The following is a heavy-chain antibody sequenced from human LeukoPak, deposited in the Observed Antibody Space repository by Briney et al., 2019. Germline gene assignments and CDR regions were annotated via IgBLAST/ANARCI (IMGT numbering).Heavy chain of an antibody. CDR2: ISGNGDKI. D-gene: IGHD3-10*01. CDR1: GLTFNNYA. J-gene: IGHJ4*02. Sequence: GGSLRLSCAACGLTFNNYAMTWVRQAPGKGLEWVSSISGNGDKIDYAASVKGRFTVSRDNSKNTLYLEMKSLRVEDTAVYYCAHIFYYGSESYGDYWGQGTLVTVSS. CDR3: AHIFYYGSESYGDY. V-gene: IGHV3-23*01.